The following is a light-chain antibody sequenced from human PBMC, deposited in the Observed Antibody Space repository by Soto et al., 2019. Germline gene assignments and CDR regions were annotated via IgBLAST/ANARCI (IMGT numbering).Light chain of an antibody. J-gene: IGLJ2*01. CDR1: SSDIGVYDY. CDR3: NSFTSSSTVV. Sequence: QSVLTQPASVSGSPGQSITISCTGTSSDIGVYDYVSWYQQHPGKAPKLMIYEVSNRPSGVSNRFSGSKSGNTASLTISGLQAEDEADYYCNSFTSSSTVVFGGGTKLTVL. CDR2: EVS. V-gene: IGLV2-14*01.